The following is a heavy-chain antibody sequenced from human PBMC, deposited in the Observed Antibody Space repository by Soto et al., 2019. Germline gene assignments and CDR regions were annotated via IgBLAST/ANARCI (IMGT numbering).Heavy chain of an antibody. V-gene: IGHV3-48*02. D-gene: IGHD2-2*01. Sequence: SLRLSCAASGFTFSSYSMNWVRQAPGKGLEWVSYISSSSSTIYYADSVKGRFTISRDNAKNSLYLQMNSLRDEDTAVYYCARNDCSSTSGYRLYYYYYGMDVWGQGTAVTVSS. CDR3: ARNDCSSTSGYRLYYYYYGMDV. CDR1: GFTFSSYS. J-gene: IGHJ6*02. CDR2: ISSSSSTI.